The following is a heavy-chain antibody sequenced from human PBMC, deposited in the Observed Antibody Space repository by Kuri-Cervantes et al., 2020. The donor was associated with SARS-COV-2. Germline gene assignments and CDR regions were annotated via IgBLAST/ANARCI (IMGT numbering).Heavy chain of an antibody. CDR3: ARTPNYDSSGYYGLTFDY. CDR1: GYTFTSYG. D-gene: IGHD3-22*01. Sequence: ASVKVSCKASGYTFTSYGISWVRQAPGQGLEWMGWISAYNGNTNYAQKLQGRVTMTTDTSTSTAYMELRSLRSDDTAVYYCARTPNYDSSGYYGLTFDYWGQGTLVTVSS. CDR2: ISAYNGNT. V-gene: IGHV1-18*01. J-gene: IGHJ4*02.